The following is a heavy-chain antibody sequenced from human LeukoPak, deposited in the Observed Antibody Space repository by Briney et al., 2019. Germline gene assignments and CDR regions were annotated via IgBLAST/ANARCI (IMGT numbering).Heavy chain of an antibody. CDR1: GGSISSYY. CDR3: ARTVPAAIRRIFDY. CDR2: IYYSGST. V-gene: IGHV4-59*01. D-gene: IGHD2-2*01. Sequence: SETLSLTCTVSGGSISSYYWSWIRQPPGKGLEWIGYIYYSGSTNYNPSLKSRVIISVDTSKNQFSLKLSSVTAADTAVYYCARTVPAAIRRIFDYWGQGTLVTVSS. J-gene: IGHJ4*02.